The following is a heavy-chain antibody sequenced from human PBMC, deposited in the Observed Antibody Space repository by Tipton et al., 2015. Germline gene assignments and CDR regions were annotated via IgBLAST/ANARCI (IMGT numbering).Heavy chain of an antibody. J-gene: IGHJ4*02. CDR3: ARHGAGTTIIDY. V-gene: IGHV4-39*01. D-gene: IGHD1-1*01. CDR2: IDYSGTK. CDR1: GGSDSSGSAYH. Sequence: TLSLTCTVSGGSDSSGSAYHWSWIRQPPGKGLEWIGIIDYSGTKNYKPSLKRRVTMSRNTSKNQFSLRLNSVTAADTAVYYCARHGAGTTIIDYWGQGTLVTVSS.